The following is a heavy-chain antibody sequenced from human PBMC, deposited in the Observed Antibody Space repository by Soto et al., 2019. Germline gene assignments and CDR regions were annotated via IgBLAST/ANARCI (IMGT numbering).Heavy chain of an antibody. CDR1: GYSFTSYW. D-gene: IGHD6-13*01. CDR3: ARHLPASAGSTHDY. Sequence: GEALKISRKHPGYSFTSYWISCVRQMPGKGLEWMGRIDPSGSYTNYGPSFQGHFTISADNSISTAYLKWSSLKASDTAVYYCARHLPASAGSTHDYWGQGTLVTVSS. V-gene: IGHV5-10-1*01. CDR2: IDPSGSYT. J-gene: IGHJ4*02.